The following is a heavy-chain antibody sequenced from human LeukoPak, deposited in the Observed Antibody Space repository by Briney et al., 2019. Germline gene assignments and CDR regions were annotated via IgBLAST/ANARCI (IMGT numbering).Heavy chain of an antibody. J-gene: IGHJ4*02. Sequence: SETLSLTCTVSGGSISSSYYWGWIRQPPGKGLEWIGEINHSGSTNYNPSLKSRVTISVDTSKNQFSLKLSSVTAADTAVYYCARQGLGGDYHYFDYWGQGTLVTVSS. V-gene: IGHV4-34*01. CDR1: GGSISSSYY. CDR2: INHSGST. D-gene: IGHD3-16*01. CDR3: ARQGLGGDYHYFDY.